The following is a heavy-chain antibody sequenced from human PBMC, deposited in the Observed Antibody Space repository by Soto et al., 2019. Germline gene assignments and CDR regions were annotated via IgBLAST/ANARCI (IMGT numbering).Heavy chain of an antibody. CDR1: GYTLTSYD. CDR2: MNPNSGNT. V-gene: IGHV1-8*01. CDR3: ERGSGLVYYYGMDV. J-gene: IGHJ6*02. Sequence: ASVKDSCKAAGYTLTSYDINWGLRATGEGLEGMVWMNPNSGNTGYAQKFQGRVTMTSNTYISTAYMELSSLRSEDTAVYYCERGSGLVYYYGMDVWGQGTTVTVSS. D-gene: IGHD3-10*01.